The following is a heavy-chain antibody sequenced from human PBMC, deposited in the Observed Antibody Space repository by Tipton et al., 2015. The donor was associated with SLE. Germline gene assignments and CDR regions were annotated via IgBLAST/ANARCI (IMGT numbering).Heavy chain of an antibody. CDR3: ARTNLQGSLVDWYFDL. V-gene: IGHV4-61*05. Sequence: TLSLTCTVSGGSISGSNYYWDWIRQPPGKGLEWIGYMYYTGSAHYHPSLRNRVTMSLDTSKNQFSLKLSSVTAADTAVYYCARTNLQGSLVDWYFDLWGRGTLVTVSS. J-gene: IGHJ2*01. D-gene: IGHD5-24*01. CDR1: GGSISGSNYY. CDR2: MYYTGSA.